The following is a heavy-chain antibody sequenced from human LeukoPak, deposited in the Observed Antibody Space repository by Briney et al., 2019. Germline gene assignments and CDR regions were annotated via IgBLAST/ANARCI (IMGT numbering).Heavy chain of an antibody. V-gene: IGHV1-18*04. Sequence: ASAKVSCKASGYTFTSYGVSWVRQAPGQRLEWMGWISAYNGNTNYAQKLQGRVTMTTDTSTSTAYMELRSLRSDDTAVYYCARSRFGEFHFDYWGQGTLVTVSS. CDR1: GYTFTSYG. CDR2: ISAYNGNT. CDR3: ARSRFGEFHFDY. J-gene: IGHJ4*02. D-gene: IGHD3-10*01.